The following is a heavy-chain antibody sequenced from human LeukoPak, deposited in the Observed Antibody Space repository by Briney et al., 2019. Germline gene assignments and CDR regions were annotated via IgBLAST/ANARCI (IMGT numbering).Heavy chain of an antibody. CDR3: ARHRGGSGSWGNFDL. D-gene: IGHD3-10*01. CDR1: GDSVSGSFW. V-gene: IGHV4-4*02. CDR2: IHHSGSS. J-gene: IGHJ2*01. Sequence: SETLSLTCAVSGDSVSGSFWWSWVRQPPHKGLEWIGEIHHSGSSNYNPSLESRVIISLDGSKNLLSLELSSVTAADTAVYYCARHRGGSGSWGNFDLWGRGTLVTVSS.